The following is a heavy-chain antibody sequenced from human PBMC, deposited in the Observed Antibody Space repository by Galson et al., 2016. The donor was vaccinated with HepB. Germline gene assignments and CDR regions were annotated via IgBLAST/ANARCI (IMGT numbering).Heavy chain of an antibody. V-gene: IGHV4-34*01. Sequence: SETLSLTCDVYGGSFVGYYWSWIRQPPGKGLEWIGETNPSGSTNYNPSLKSRVIISADESKNQFSLKLTSVTAADTAVYYCARGARFWRSGYHIVAMDVWGQGTTVTVSS. CDR1: GGSFVGYY. D-gene: IGHD3-3*01. CDR3: ARGARFWRSGYHIVAMDV. CDR2: TNPSGST. J-gene: IGHJ6*02.